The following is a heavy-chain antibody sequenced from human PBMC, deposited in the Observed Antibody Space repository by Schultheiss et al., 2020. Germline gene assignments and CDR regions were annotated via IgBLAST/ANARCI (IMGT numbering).Heavy chain of an antibody. CDR3: ARDYGTKTRPKYYFDY. V-gene: IGHV3-33*01. CDR1: GFTFSSYG. J-gene: IGHJ4*02. Sequence: GGSLRLSCAASGFTFSSYGMHWVRQAPGKGLEWVAVIWYDGSNKYYADSVKGRFTISRDNSKNTLYLQMNSLRAEDTAVYYCARDYGTKTRPKYYFDYWGQGTLVTVSS. D-gene: IGHD3-10*01. CDR2: IWYDGSNK.